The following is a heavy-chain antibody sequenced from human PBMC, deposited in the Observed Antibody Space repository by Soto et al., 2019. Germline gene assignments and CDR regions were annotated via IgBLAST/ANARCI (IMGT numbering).Heavy chain of an antibody. Sequence: SETLSLTCTVSGGSISSISYYWGWIRQPPGKGLEWIGSIYYSGSTYYNPSLKSRVTISVDTSKNQFSLKLSSVTAADTAVYYCARPWAKDFWSGYLSSYYYMYVWGKGTTVTVSS. D-gene: IGHD3-3*01. CDR2: IYYSGST. CDR3: ARPWAKDFWSGYLSSYYYMYV. J-gene: IGHJ6*03. V-gene: IGHV4-39*01. CDR1: GGSISSISYY.